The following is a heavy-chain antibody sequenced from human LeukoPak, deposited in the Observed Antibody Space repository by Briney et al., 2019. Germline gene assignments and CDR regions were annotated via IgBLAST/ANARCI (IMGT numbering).Heavy chain of an antibody. CDR2: IYYSGST. CDR3: ARGRYQLSP. V-gene: IGHV4-61*01. J-gene: IGHJ5*02. D-gene: IGHD2-2*01. CDR1: GGSVSSENYY. Sequence: SETLSLTCSVSGGSVSSENYYWTWIRQPPGKGLEWIGYIYYSGSTNYNPSLKSRVTISVDTSKNQFSLKLSSVTAADTAVYYCARGRYQLSPWGQGTLVTVSS.